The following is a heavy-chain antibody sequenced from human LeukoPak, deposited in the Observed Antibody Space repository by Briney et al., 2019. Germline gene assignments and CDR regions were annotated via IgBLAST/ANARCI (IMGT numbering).Heavy chain of an antibody. CDR3: VRDSLVGYGHRYFDC. Sequence: GGSLRLSCAASGFTFTSFAMSWVRQAPGKGLEWVSTISRSGVATYYANSVKGRFTISRDNAKNSLYLQMNSLRVEDTAVYYCVRDSLVGYGHRYFDCWGQGTLVTVSS. CDR1: GFTFTSFA. V-gene: IGHV3-23*01. D-gene: IGHD5-18*01. J-gene: IGHJ4*02. CDR2: ISRSGVAT.